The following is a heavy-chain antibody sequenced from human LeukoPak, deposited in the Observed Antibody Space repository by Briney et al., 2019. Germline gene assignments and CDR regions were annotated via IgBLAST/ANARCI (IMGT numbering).Heavy chain of an antibody. CDR2: INYSGST. D-gene: IGHD4-23*01. J-gene: IGHJ3*02. CDR3: ARESVEGGAFDI. Sequence: SETLSLTCTVSGGSISSYYWSWIRQPPGKGLEWIGYINYSGSTNYNPTLKSRVTISVDTSKNQFPLKLSSVTAVDTAVYYCARESVEGGAFDIWGQGTMVTVSS. CDR1: GGSISSYY. V-gene: IGHV4-59*01.